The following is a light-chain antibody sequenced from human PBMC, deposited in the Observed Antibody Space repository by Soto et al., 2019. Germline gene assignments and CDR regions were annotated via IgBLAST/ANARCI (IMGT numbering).Light chain of an antibody. CDR1: QNINNY. CDR2: DAS. CDR3: QQYENLPT. J-gene: IGKJ5*01. Sequence: DIQMTQSPSSLSASVGDRVTITCQASQNINNYLNWYQQKPGRAPKLLIYDASNLEAGVPSRFRRSGCGTDFTITISRLQPEDIATYYYQQYENLPTFGQGTRLEIK. V-gene: IGKV1-33*01.